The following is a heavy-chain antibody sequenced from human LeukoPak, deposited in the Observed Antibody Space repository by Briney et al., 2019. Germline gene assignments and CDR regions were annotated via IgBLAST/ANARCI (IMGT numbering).Heavy chain of an antibody. J-gene: IGHJ4*02. D-gene: IGHD2-8*01. CDR2: INPNSGGT. Sequence: GASVKVSCKASGYTFTVYYMHWVRQAPGQGLEWMGWINPNSGGTNFAQNFQGRVTMTRDTSISTAYMELTRLTSDDTAVYYCARDMGVPYYFDYWGQGTLVTFSS. CDR3: ARDMGVPYYFDY. V-gene: IGHV1-2*02. CDR1: GYTFTVYY.